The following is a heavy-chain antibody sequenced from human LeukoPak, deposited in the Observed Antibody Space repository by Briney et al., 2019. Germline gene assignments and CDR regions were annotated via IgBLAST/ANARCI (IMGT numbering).Heavy chain of an antibody. CDR2: INHSGST. J-gene: IGHJ4*02. Sequence: SETLSLTCAVYGGSFSGYYWSWIRQPPGKGLEWIGEINHSGSTNYNPSLKSRVTISVDTSKNQFSLKLSSVTAADTAVYYCARYDYHGRLGRRYYFDYWGQGTLVTVSS. CDR3: ARYDYHGRLGRRYYFDY. V-gene: IGHV4-34*01. D-gene: IGHD5-12*01. CDR1: GGSFSGYY.